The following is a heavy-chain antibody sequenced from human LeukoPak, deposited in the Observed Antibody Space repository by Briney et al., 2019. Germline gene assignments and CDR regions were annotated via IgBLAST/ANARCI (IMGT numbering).Heavy chain of an antibody. CDR2: ISSSGSTI. J-gene: IGHJ4*02. Sequence: GGSLRLSCAASGFTFSSYEMNWVRQAPGKGLEWVSYISSSGSTIYYADSVKGRFTISRDNSKNTLYLQMNSLRAEDTAVYYCASVEGGSYHTPFDYWGQGTLVTVSS. CDR3: ASVEGGSYHTPFDY. D-gene: IGHD1-26*01. V-gene: IGHV3-48*03. CDR1: GFTFSSYE.